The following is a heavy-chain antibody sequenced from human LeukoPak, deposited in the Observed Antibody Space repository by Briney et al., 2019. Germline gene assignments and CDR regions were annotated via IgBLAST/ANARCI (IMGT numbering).Heavy chain of an antibody. CDR2: INPNSGGT. CDR1: GYTFTGYY. Sequence: ASVKVSCKASGYTFTGYYIHWVRQAPGQGLEWMGWINPNSGGTYYAQKFQGRVTMTRNTSISTAYMELSSLRSEDTAVYYCARVYYGLFYYFDYWGQGTLVTVSS. J-gene: IGHJ4*02. D-gene: IGHD3-10*01. CDR3: ARVYYGLFYYFDY. V-gene: IGHV1-2*02.